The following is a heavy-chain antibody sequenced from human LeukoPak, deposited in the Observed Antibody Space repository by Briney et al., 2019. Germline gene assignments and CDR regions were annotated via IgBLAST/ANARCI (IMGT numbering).Heavy chain of an antibody. CDR1: GFTFSSYG. J-gene: IGHJ4*02. CDR2: IRYDGSNK. CDR3: AKDFEYDSSGFDY. V-gene: IGHV3-30*02. Sequence: GGSLRLSCAASGFTFSSYGMHWVRQAPGKGLEWVAFIRYDGSNKYYADSVKGRFTISRDNSKNTLYLQMNSLRAEDTAVYYCAKDFEYDSSGFDYWDQGTLVTVSS. D-gene: IGHD3-22*01.